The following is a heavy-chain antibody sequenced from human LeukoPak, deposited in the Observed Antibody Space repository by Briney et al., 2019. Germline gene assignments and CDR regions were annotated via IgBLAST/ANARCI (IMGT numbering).Heavy chain of an antibody. CDR1: GFTFSSYD. V-gene: IGHV3-23*01. J-gene: IGHJ4*02. Sequence: PGGSLRLSCAASGFTFSSYDMSWVRQAPGRGLEWVSTFSGSGGRTYYADSVKGRFTISRDNSQNRLYLQMNSLRAEDTAVYYCAKGTQAGGITMLRGVIQPFDYWGQGTLVTVSS. CDR3: AKGTQAGGITMLRGVIQPFDY. CDR2: FSGSGGRT. D-gene: IGHD3-10*01.